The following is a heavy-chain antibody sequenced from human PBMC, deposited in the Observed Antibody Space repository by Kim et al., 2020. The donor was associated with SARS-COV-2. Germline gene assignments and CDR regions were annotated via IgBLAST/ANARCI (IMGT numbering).Heavy chain of an antibody. Sequence: SETLSLTCSVSGGSISSNYWSWIRQPAGKGLEWIGRIYPGGSTNYNPSLKSRVTMSVDTSKNQFSLKLSSVTAADTAVYYCARRESGSNYFDYWGRGTLVTVSS. CDR3: ARRESGSNYFDY. D-gene: IGHD1-26*01. CDR2: IYPGGST. J-gene: IGHJ4*02. V-gene: IGHV4-4*07. CDR1: GGSISSNY.